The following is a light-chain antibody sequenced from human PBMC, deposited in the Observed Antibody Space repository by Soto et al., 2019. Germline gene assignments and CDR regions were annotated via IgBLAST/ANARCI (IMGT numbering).Light chain of an antibody. CDR2: AAS. CDR3: QQSYSTPRKT. Sequence: DIPMTQSPSSLSASVGDRVTITCRASQSIRNYVNWYQHKPGKAPKLLLYAASSLQSGVPSRFSGSGSGTDFTLTIRSLQPEDFATYYCQQSYSTPRKTFGQGTRLEIK. V-gene: IGKV1-39*01. J-gene: IGKJ5*01. CDR1: QSIRNY.